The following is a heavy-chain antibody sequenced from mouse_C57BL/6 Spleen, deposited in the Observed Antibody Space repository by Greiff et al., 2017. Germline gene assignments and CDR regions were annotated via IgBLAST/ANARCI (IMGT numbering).Heavy chain of an antibody. D-gene: IGHD1-1*01. Sequence: VKLVESGPELVKPGASVKLSCKASGYTFTSYDINWVKQRPGQGLEWIGWIYPRDGSTKYNEKFKGKATLTVDTSSSTAYLELHSLTSEDSAVYFCARGATVVAPDAMDYWGQGTSVTVSS. J-gene: IGHJ4*01. CDR1: GYTFTSYD. CDR2: IYPRDGST. CDR3: ARGATVVAPDAMDY. V-gene: IGHV1-85*01.